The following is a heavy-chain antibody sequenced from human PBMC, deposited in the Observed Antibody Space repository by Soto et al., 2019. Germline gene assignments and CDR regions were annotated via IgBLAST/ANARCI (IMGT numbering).Heavy chain of an antibody. CDR2: IYYSGST. CDR3: ARDSDDNLFDP. V-gene: IGHV4-59*01. J-gene: IGHJ5*02. Sequence: SSETLSLTCTVSGGSISSYYWSWIRQPPGKGLEWIGYIYYSGSTNYNPSLKSRVTISVDTSKNQFSLKLSSVTAADTAVYYCARDSDDNLFDPWGQRTLVPGSS. CDR1: GGSISSYY.